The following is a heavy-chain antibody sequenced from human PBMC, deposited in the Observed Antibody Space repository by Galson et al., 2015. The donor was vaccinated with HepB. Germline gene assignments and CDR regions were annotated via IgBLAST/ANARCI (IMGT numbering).Heavy chain of an antibody. CDR3: AKSGRDYDSGRDYYYYYGMDV. CDR1: GFTFSSYA. Sequence: SLRLSCAASGFTFSSYAMSWVRQAPGKGLEWVSASSGSGGSTYYADSVKGRLTISRDNSKNTLYLQMNSLRAEDTAVYYCAKSGRDYDSGRDYYYYYGMDVWGQGTTVTVSS. CDR2: SSGSGGST. D-gene: IGHD3-22*01. J-gene: IGHJ6*02. V-gene: IGHV3-23*01.